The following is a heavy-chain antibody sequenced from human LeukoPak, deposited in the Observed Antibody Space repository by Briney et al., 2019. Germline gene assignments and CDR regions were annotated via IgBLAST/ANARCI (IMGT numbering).Heavy chain of an antibody. D-gene: IGHD3-9*01. CDR1: GFTFSSYW. V-gene: IGHV3-7*01. CDR3: ARGRDILTAYYLDY. J-gene: IGHJ4*02. CDR2: IKQDGSEK. Sequence: GGSLRLSCAASGFTFSSYWMSWVRQAPGKGLEWVANIKQDGSEKYYVDSVKGRFTISRDNAKNSLYLQMNSLRAEDTAVYYCARGRDILTAYYLDYWGQGTLVTVSS.